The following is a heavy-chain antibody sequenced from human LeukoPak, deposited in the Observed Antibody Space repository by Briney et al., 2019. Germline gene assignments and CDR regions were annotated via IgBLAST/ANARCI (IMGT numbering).Heavy chain of an antibody. D-gene: IGHD5-12*01. Sequence: GGSLRLSCAASGFTFSSYAMSWVRQAPGKGLEWVSAISGGGGSTYYADSVKGRFTISRDNSKNTLYLQMNSLRAEDTAVYYCAKIVSGYPHGRDPNDYWGQGTLVTVSS. J-gene: IGHJ4*02. CDR1: GFTFSSYA. V-gene: IGHV3-23*01. CDR3: AKIVSGYPHGRDPNDY. CDR2: ISGGGGST.